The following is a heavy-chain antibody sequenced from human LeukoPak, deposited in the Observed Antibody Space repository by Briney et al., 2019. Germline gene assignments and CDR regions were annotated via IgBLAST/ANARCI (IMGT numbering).Heavy chain of an antibody. J-gene: IGHJ4*02. CDR3: ARGAGCSSTSCSPEAFDY. D-gene: IGHD2-2*01. V-gene: IGHV3-23*01. CDR1: GFTFSSYA. Sequence: GGSLRLSCAASGFTFSSYAMTWVRQAPGKGLEWVSGISGSGGRTDYADSVKGRFTMSRDDSKNALYLQMNSLRAEDTAVYYCARGAGCSSTSCSPEAFDYWGQGTLVTVSS. CDR2: ISGSGGRT.